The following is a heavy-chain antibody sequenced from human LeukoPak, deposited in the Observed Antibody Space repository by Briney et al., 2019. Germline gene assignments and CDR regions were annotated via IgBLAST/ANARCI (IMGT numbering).Heavy chain of an antibody. CDR1: GGSISSGDYY. J-gene: IGHJ5*02. CDR3: ARVLVVVPAASNGPHENWFDP. CDR2: IYYSGST. Sequence: PSQTLSLTCTVSGGSISSGDYYWSWIRQPPGKGLEWIGYIYYSGSTYYNPSLKSRVTISVDTSKNQFSLKLSSVTAADTAVYYCARVLVVVPAASNGPHENWFDPWGQGTLVTVSS. V-gene: IGHV4-30-4*08. D-gene: IGHD2-2*01.